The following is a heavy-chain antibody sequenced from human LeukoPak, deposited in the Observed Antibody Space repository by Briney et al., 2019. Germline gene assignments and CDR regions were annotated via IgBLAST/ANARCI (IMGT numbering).Heavy chain of an antibody. CDR3: ARLRARITIFGVVIIGENWFDP. D-gene: IGHD3-3*01. CDR1: GGSISSGGYS. V-gene: IGHV4-30-2*01. CDR2: IYHSGST. Sequence: SETLSLTCAVSGGSISSGGYSWSWIRQPPGKGLEWIVYIYHSGSTYYNPSLKSRVTISVDRSKNQFSLKLSSVTAADTAVYYCARLRARITIFGVVIIGENWFDPWGQGTLVTVSS. J-gene: IGHJ5*02.